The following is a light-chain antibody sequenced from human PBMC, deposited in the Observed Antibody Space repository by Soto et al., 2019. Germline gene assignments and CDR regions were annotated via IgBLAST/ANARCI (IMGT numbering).Light chain of an antibody. CDR1: QSVSSNY. CDR3: QQYGSSYPWT. Sequence: EIVLTQSPCTLSLSPGERATVSCRASQSVSSNYLAWYQQKPGQAPRLLIYGASSRATGIPDRFSGSGSGTDFTLTIRRLEPEDFAVYYCQQYGSSYPWTFGQGTKVDIK. J-gene: IGKJ1*01. CDR2: GAS. V-gene: IGKV3-20*01.